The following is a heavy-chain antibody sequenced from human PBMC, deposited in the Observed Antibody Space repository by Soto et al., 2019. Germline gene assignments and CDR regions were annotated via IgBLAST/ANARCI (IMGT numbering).Heavy chain of an antibody. CDR2: IYSGGTT. Sequence: EVQLEESGGGLVQPGGSLRLSCAAAGFTVRRNYMSWVRQAPGKGLEWVSVIYSGGTTKYGDSLKGRFTLSRHDSQNTLYLQMNSLRAEDTAVYYCARGPGDSHLKAARPGWVDPWGKGTLVTVSS. CDR1: GFTVRRNY. J-gene: IGHJ5*02. CDR3: ARGPGDSHLKAARPGWVDP. V-gene: IGHV3-53*04. D-gene: IGHD6-6*01.